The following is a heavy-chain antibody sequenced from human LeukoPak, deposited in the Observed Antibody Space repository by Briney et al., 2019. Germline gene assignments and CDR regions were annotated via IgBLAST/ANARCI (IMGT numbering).Heavy chain of an antibody. CDR2: IYSGGST. D-gene: IGHD7-27*01. J-gene: IGHJ6*03. V-gene: IGHV3-53*01. CDR1: GFTFSTYA. CDR3: ARGTNWDYYYYYMDV. Sequence: GGSLRLSCAASGFTFSTYAKSWVRQAPGKGLEWVSVIYSGGSTYYADSVKGRFTISRDNSKNTLYLQMNSLRAEDTAVYYCARGTNWDYYYYYMDVWGKGTTVTISS.